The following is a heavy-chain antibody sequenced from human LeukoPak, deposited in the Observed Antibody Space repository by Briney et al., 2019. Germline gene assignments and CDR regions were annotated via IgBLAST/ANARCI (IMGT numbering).Heavy chain of an antibody. CDR1: EFTFSSYS. D-gene: IGHD6-13*01. V-gene: IGHV3-21*01. CDR2: ISSSGSYI. J-gene: IGHJ4*02. Sequence: PGGSLRPSCAASEFTFSSYSMNWVRQAPGKGLEWVSSISSSGSYIYYADSVKGRFTISRDNAKNSLYLHMISLRAEDTAVYYCAREGVAAAWDYWGQGTLVTVSS. CDR3: AREGVAAAWDY.